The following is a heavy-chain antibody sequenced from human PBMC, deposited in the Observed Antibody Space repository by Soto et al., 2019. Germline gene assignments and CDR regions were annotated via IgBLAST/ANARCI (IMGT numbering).Heavy chain of an antibody. Sequence: QVQLQESGPGLVKPSGTLSLTCVVSGASIFSDDGWTWVRQPPGKGLEWLGEIHHTGTTNYNSSLNSRVTISLDNIKNQFSLRLNSVTAADSAIYYFANWGGLRFPRVLWGRGTLVTVSS. J-gene: IGHJ1*01. CDR2: IHHTGTT. CDR3: ANWGGLRFPRVL. CDR1: GASIFSDDG. D-gene: IGHD3-16*01. V-gene: IGHV4-4*02.